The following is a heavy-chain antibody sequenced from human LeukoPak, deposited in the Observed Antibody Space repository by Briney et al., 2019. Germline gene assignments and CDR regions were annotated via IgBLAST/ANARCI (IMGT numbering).Heavy chain of an antibody. J-gene: IGHJ3*02. D-gene: IGHD3-10*01. V-gene: IGHV3-7*01. CDR1: GYTLGDYA. Sequence: GGSLRLSCTVSGYTLGDYAMSWVRQAPGKGLEWVANIKQDGSEKYYVDSVKGRFTISRDNAKNSLYLQMNSLRAEDTAVYYCASESAGSPDAFDIWGQGTMVTVSS. CDR3: ASESAGSPDAFDI. CDR2: IKQDGSEK.